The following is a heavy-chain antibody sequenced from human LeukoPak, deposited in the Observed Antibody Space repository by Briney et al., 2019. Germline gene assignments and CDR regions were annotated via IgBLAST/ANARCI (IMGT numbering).Heavy chain of an antibody. CDR2: IYHSGST. CDR3: ARDLGVDAFDI. CDR1: GYSISSGYY. V-gene: IGHV4-38-2*02. J-gene: IGHJ3*02. Sequence: SETLSLTCTVSGYSISSGYYWGWIRQPPGKGLEWIGSIYHSGSTYYNPSLKSRVTISVDKSKNQFSLKLSSVTAADTAVYYCARDLGVDAFDIWGQGTMVTVSS. D-gene: IGHD7-27*01.